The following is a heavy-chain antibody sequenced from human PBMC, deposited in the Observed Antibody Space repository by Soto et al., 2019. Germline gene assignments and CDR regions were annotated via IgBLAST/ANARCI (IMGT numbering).Heavy chain of an antibody. D-gene: IGHD3-22*01. CDR3: ARDGNEYYYDSSGYSHY. Sequence: EVQLVESGGGLVQPGGSLRLSCAASGFTFSSYWMSWVRQAPGKGLEWVANIKQDGSEKYYVDSVKGRFTISRDNAKNSLYLQMNSLRAEDTAVYYCARDGNEYYYDSSGYSHYWGQGTLVTVSS. J-gene: IGHJ4*02. CDR1: GFTFSSYW. CDR2: IKQDGSEK. V-gene: IGHV3-7*05.